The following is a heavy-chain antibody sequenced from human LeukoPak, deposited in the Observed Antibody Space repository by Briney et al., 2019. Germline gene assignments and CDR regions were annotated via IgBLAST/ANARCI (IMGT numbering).Heavy chain of an antibody. V-gene: IGHV3-21*01. CDR1: GFTFSSYS. Sequence: PGGSLRLSCAASGFTFSSYSMNWVRQAPGKGLEWVSSISSSSSYIYYADSVKGRFTISRDNAKNSLYLQMNSLRAEDTAAYYCARDDGYDSSGYYYAPRGYFDYWGQGTLVTVSS. CDR2: ISSSSSYI. D-gene: IGHD3-22*01. CDR3: ARDDGYDSSGYYYAPRGYFDY. J-gene: IGHJ4*02.